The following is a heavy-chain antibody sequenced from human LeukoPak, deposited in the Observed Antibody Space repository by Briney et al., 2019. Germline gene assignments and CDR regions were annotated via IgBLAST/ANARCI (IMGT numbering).Heavy chain of an antibody. Sequence: ASVKVSCKASGYTFTSYYMHWVRQAPGQGLEWMGIINPSGGSTNYAQKLQGRVTMTTDTSTSTAYMELRSLRSDDTAVYYCASFIAVAGTVYYYGMDVWGQGTTVTVSS. V-gene: IGHV1-46*01. D-gene: IGHD6-19*01. CDR2: INPSGGST. CDR3: ASFIAVAGTVYYYGMDV. CDR1: GYTFTSYY. J-gene: IGHJ6*02.